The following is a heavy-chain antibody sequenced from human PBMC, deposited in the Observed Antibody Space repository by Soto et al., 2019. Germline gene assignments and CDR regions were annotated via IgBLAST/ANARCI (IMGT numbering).Heavy chain of an antibody. CDR2: IYPGDSDT. J-gene: IGHJ6*02. CDR3: ARQDLLWFGERYYGMDV. CDR1: GYSFTSYW. V-gene: IGHV5-51*01. Sequence: GESLKISCKGSGYSFTSYWIGWVRQMPGKGLEWMGIIYPGDSDTRYSPSFQGQVTISADKSISTAYLQWSSLKASDTAMYYCARQDLLWFGERYYGMDVWGQGTTVTVSS. D-gene: IGHD3-10*01.